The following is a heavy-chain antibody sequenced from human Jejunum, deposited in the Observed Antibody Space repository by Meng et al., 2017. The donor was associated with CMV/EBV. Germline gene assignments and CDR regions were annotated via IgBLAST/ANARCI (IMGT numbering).Heavy chain of an antibody. Sequence: SEYTVTDYYMQWVRQAPGQGLEWMGWINPQTGDTNYAPKFQGRVTMTRDMSINTVYMEVTRLRSADTAVYYCAKDAGSFLDYYFDYWGQGTLVTVSS. J-gene: IGHJ4*02. V-gene: IGHV1-2*02. CDR3: AKDAGSFLDYYFDY. CDR2: INPQTGDT. CDR1: EYTVTDYY. D-gene: IGHD1-26*01.